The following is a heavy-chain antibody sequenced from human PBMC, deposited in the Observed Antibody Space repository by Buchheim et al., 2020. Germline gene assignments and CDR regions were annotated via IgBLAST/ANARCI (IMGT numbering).Heavy chain of an antibody. J-gene: IGHJ1*01. Sequence: QLQLQESGSGLVKPSQTLSSTCAVSGGSISSGGSSWSWIRQHPGKGLEWIGYIYYSGSTYYNPSLTSRVTISVDTSKNQFSLKLSSVTAADTAVYYCAKAYAEYFQHWGQGTL. V-gene: IGHV4-31*11. CDR1: GGSISSGGSS. CDR3: AKAYAEYFQH. CDR2: IYYSGST.